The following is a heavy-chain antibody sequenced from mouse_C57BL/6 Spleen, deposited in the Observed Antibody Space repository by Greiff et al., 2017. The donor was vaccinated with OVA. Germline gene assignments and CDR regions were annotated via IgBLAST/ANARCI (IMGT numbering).Heavy chain of an antibody. V-gene: IGHV5-17*01. D-gene: IGHD2-1*01. CDR3: ARDYGNSWDY. CDR2: ISSGSSTI. Sequence: EVKLQESGGGLVKPGGSLKLSCAASGFTFSDYGMHWVRQAPEKGLEWVAYISSGSSTIYYADTVKGRFTISRDNAKNTLFLQMTSLRSEDTAMYYCARDYGNSWDYWGQGTSVTVSS. CDR1: GFTFSDYG. J-gene: IGHJ4*01.